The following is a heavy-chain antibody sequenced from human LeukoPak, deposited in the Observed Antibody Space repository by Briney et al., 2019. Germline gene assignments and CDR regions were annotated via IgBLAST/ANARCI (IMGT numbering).Heavy chain of an antibody. CDR1: GGSISSYY. CDR2: IYTSGST. Sequence: SETLSLTCSVSGGSISSYYWSWIRQPAGKGLEWIGRIYTSGSTNYNPSLKSRVTMSVDTSKNQFSLKLSSVTAADTAVYYCARECSGGSCFDAFDIWGQGTMVTVSS. V-gene: IGHV4-4*07. D-gene: IGHD2-15*01. CDR3: ARECSGGSCFDAFDI. J-gene: IGHJ3*02.